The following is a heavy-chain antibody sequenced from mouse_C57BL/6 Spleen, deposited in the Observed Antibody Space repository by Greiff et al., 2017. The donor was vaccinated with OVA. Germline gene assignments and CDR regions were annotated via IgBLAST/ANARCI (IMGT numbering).Heavy chain of an antibody. D-gene: IGHD2-3*01. V-gene: IGHV1-72*01. CDR2: IDPNSGGT. CDR1: GYTFTSYW. Sequence: VQLQQPGAELVKPGASVKMSCKASGYTFTSYWITWVKQRPGQGLEWIGRIDPNSGGTKYNEKFKSKATLTVDKPSSTAYMQLSSLTSEDSAVYYCARDDAGGYWGQGTTLTVSS. CDR3: ARDDAGGY. J-gene: IGHJ2*01.